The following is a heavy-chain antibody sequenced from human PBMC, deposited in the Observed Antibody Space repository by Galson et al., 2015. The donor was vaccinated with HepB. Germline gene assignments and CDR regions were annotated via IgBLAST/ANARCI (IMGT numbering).Heavy chain of an antibody. CDR1: GGSISSSSYY. Sequence: SETLSLTCTVSGGSISSSSYYWGWIRQPPGKGLGWIGSIYYSGSTYYNPSLKSRVTISVDTSKNQFSLKLSSVTAADTAVYYCARHQYNDFWSGYQPFDNWGQGTLVTVSS. D-gene: IGHD3-3*01. CDR3: ARHQYNDFWSGYQPFDN. V-gene: IGHV4-39*01. J-gene: IGHJ4*02. CDR2: IYYSGST.